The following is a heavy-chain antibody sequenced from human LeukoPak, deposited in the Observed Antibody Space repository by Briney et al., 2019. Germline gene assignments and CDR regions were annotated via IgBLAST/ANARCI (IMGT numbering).Heavy chain of an antibody. CDR1: GGTFSSYA. J-gene: IGHJ4*02. D-gene: IGHD2-8*01. CDR3: ARGATILVPHFDY. V-gene: IGHV1-69*13. CDR2: IIPIFGTA. Sequence: SVKVSCKASGGTFSSYAISWVRQAPGQGLEWMGGIIPIFGTANYAQKFQGGVTITADESTSTAYMELSSLRSEGTAVYYCARGATILVPHFDYWGQGTLVTVSS.